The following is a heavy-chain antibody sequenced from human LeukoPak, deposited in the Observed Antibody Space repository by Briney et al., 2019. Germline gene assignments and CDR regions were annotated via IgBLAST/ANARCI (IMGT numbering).Heavy chain of an antibody. Sequence: GGSLRLSCAASGFNFSNHGMHWVRQAPGKGLEWVAVILYDGRIKFYADSVEGRFTISRDNSRNTLYVQMNSLRAEDTAVYYCAKDGGDMYNHYYMDVWGKGTTVTVSS. CDR2: ILYDGRIK. D-gene: IGHD1-14*01. J-gene: IGHJ6*03. V-gene: IGHV3-30*18. CDR1: GFNFSNHG. CDR3: AKDGGDMYNHYYMDV.